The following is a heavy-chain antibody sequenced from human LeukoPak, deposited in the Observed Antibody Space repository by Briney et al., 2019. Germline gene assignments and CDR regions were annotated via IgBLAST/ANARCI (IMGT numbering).Heavy chain of an antibody. Sequence: GGSLRLSCAVFGFTFSNYDMHWVRQAPGKGLEWVAVISYDGSNKYYADSVKGRFTVSRGNSKNMLYLQVNSLTIEDTAMYYCAKDSYGMDVWGQGTTVTVSS. CDR1: GFTFSNYD. V-gene: IGHV3-30*18. J-gene: IGHJ6*02. CDR3: AKDSYGMDV. CDR2: ISYDGSNK.